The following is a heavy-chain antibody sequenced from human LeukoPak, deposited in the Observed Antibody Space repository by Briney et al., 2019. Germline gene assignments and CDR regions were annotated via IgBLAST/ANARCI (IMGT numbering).Heavy chain of an antibody. V-gene: IGHV4-34*01. CDR1: GGSFSGYY. CDR3: ARGPGENDY. J-gene: IGHJ4*02. CDR2: INHSGST. D-gene: IGHD3-16*01. Sequence: PSETLSLTCAVYGGSFSGYYWSWIRQPPGKGLEWIGEINHSGSTNYNPSLKSRVTISVDTSKNQFSLKLSSVTAADTAVYYCARGPGENDYWAREPWSPSPQ.